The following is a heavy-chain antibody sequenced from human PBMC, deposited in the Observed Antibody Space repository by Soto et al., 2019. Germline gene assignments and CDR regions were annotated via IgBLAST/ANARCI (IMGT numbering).Heavy chain of an antibody. CDR3: ARPPRRYYDFWSGYGFDH. V-gene: IGHV4-34*01. CDR2: INHSGST. CDR1: GGSFSGYY. Sequence: SETLSLTCAVYGGSFSGYYWSWIRQPPGKGLEWIGEINHSGSTNYNPSLKSRVTISVDTSKNQFSLKLSSVTAADTAVYYCARPPRRYYDFWSGYGFDHWGQGTLVTVSS. D-gene: IGHD3-3*01. J-gene: IGHJ5*02.